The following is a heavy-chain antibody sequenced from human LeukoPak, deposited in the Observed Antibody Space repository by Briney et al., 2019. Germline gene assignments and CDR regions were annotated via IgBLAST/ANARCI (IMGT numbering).Heavy chain of an antibody. CDR3: ARDLGKHIVVVTADYYYYMDV. V-gene: IGHV1-69*13. J-gene: IGHJ6*03. CDR1: GGTFSSYA. D-gene: IGHD2-21*02. CDR2: IIPIFGTA. Sequence: SVNVSCKASGGTFSSYAISWVRQAPGQGLEWMGGIIPIFGTANYAQKFQGRVTITADGSTSTAYMELSSLRSEDTAVYYCARDLGKHIVVVTADYYYYMDVWGKGTTVTVSS.